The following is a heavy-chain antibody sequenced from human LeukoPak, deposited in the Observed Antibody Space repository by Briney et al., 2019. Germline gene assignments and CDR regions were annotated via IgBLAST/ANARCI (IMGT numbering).Heavy chain of an antibody. V-gene: IGHV3-23*01. CDR3: ARGGNYYIDY. J-gene: IGHJ4*02. CDR1: GFIFGSLA. D-gene: IGHD4-23*01. CDR2: IFGSGGSP. Sequence: PGGSLRLSCEASGFIFGSLAMYWVRQAPGKGLDWIAGIFGSGGSPHYADSVKGRFTISRDNAKNTLYLQMNSLTAEDTAVYYCARGGNYYIDYWGQGTLVTVSS.